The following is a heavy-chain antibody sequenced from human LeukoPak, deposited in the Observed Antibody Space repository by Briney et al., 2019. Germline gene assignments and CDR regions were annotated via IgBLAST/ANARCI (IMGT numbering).Heavy chain of an antibody. Sequence: GRSLTLSCAASGFSFDDYAMFWVRQVPVQGLEWVAGIDWRSGSIGYADSVQGRFTISRDNAKQSLSLQMSSLRPEDTALYFCARGNTLKDDSFYHGMDVWGPGTTVIVSS. V-gene: IGHV3-9*01. D-gene: IGHD1/OR15-1a*01. CDR3: ARGNTLKDDSFYHGMDV. CDR1: GFSFDDYA. CDR2: IDWRSGSI. J-gene: IGHJ6*02.